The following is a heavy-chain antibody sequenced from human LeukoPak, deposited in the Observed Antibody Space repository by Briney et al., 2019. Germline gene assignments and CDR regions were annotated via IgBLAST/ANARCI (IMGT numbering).Heavy chain of an antibody. CDR2: ISGSGGST. CDR3: AREFSGSYYH. V-gene: IGHV3-23*01. D-gene: IGHD1-26*01. Sequence: GGSLRLSCAASGFTFSSYAMSWVRQAPGKGLEWVSAISGSGGSTYYADSVKGRFTISRDNAKNSLYLQMNSLRAEDTAVYYCAREFSGSYYHWGQGTLVTVSS. CDR1: GFTFSSYA. J-gene: IGHJ5*02.